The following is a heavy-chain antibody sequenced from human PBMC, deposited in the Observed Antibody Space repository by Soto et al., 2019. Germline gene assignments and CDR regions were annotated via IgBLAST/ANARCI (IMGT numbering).Heavy chain of an antibody. D-gene: IGHD5-12*01. CDR1: GYTFTSYG. J-gene: IGHJ4*02. CDR2: ISAYNGNT. V-gene: IGHV1-18*01. Sequence: QVQLVQSGAEVKKPGASVKVSCKASGYTFTSYGICWVRQAPGQGLEWMGWISAYNGNTNYAQKLQGRVNMTTDTSTITAHMELRSLRSDDTAVYYCAGHREMATIDFDYWGQGTLVTVSS. CDR3: AGHREMATIDFDY.